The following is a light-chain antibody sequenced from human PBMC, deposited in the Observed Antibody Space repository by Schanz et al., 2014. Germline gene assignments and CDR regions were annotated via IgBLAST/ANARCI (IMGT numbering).Light chain of an antibody. CDR3: QQYGSSAS. J-gene: IGKJ5*01. V-gene: IGKV3-20*01. CDR1: QSVSSSY. Sequence: EIVLTQSPGTLSLSPGERATLSCRASQSVSSSYLAWYQQKPGQAPRLLIYGASSRATGIPDRFSGSGSGTVFTLTITRLEPEDFAVYYCQQYGSSASFGQGTRLEIK. CDR2: GAS.